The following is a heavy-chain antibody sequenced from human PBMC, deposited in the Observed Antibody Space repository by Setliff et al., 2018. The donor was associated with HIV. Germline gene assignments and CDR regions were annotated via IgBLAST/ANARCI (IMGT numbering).Heavy chain of an antibody. CDR3: ARGRPLSSTWYGAFDY. Sequence: SETLSLTCTVSGDSISSDTFYWSWVRQPAGRGLEWIGRIYTSGTSTSGSTKYNPSLGSRVTISLDTPKNQFSLRLNSVTAADTPVYYCARGRPLSSTWYGAFDYWGQGSLVTSPQ. D-gene: IGHD6-13*01. V-gene: IGHV4-61*02. CDR1: GDSISSDTFY. CDR2: IYTSGTSTSGST. J-gene: IGHJ4*02.